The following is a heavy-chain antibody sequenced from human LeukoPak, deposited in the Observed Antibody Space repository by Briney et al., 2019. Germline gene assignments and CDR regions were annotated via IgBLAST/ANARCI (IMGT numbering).Heavy chain of an antibody. V-gene: IGHV4-59*08. D-gene: IGHD2-2*01. CDR2: IYYSGST. Sequence: ASETLSLTCTVSGDSIRSYYWSWIRQPPGKGLEWIGYIYYSGSTNYYPSLKSRVTISFDTSKNQFSLKLSSVTAADTAVYYCARLPYCSTTSCYYWFDPWGQGTLVTVSP. J-gene: IGHJ5*02. CDR1: GDSIRSYY. CDR3: ARLPYCSTTSCYYWFDP.